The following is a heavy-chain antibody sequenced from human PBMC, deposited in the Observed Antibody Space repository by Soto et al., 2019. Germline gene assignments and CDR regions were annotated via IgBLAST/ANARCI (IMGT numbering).Heavy chain of an antibody. CDR2: IIPIFGTA. Sequence: VQLLESGAEVKKPGSSVKVSCKASGGTFSSYAISWVRQAPGQGLEWMGGIIPIFGTANYAQKFQGRVTITADKSTSTAYMELSSLRSEDTAVYYCARERPPSSGWSIPFDYWGQGTLVTVSS. J-gene: IGHJ4*02. D-gene: IGHD6-19*01. V-gene: IGHV1-69*06. CDR3: ARERPPSSGWSIPFDY. CDR1: GGTFSSYA.